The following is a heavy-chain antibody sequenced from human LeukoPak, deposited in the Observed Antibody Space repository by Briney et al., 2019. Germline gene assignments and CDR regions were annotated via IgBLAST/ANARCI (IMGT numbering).Heavy chain of an antibody. CDR3: ARDYGRSRDYGMDV. CDR2: INEDGSEK. V-gene: IGHV3-7*01. D-gene: IGHD3-10*01. Sequence: GGSLRLSCAASGFTFSTRWMSWVRQAPGKGLEWVANINEDGSEKNYVESLKGRFTISRDNAKNTLYLQMNSLRAEDTAMYYCARDYGRSRDYGMDVWGQGTTVTVSS. J-gene: IGHJ6*02. CDR1: GFTFSTRW.